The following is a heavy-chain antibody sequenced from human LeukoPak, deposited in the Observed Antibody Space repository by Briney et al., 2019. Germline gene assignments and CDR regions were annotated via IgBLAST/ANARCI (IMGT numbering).Heavy chain of an antibody. D-gene: IGHD5-18*01. Sequence: SETLSLTCTVSGGSISSYYWSWIRQPAGKGLEWIGRIYTSGSTYYNPSLKSRVTISVDTSKNQFSLKLSSVTAADTAVYYCARVSNTAMVTQFDYWGQGTLVTVSS. CDR3: ARVSNTAMVTQFDY. CDR2: IYTSGST. J-gene: IGHJ4*02. V-gene: IGHV4-4*07. CDR1: GGSISSYY.